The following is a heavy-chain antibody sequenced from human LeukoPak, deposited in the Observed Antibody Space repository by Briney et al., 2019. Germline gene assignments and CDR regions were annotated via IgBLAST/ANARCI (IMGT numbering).Heavy chain of an antibody. CDR1: GFTFDDYA. V-gene: IGHV3-23*01. CDR2: ISGGGGST. J-gene: IGHJ4*02. CDR3: ATATPKYSGYESI. D-gene: IGHD5-12*01. Sequence: SLRLSCAASGFTFDDYAMHWVRQAPGKGLEWVSAISGGGGSTYYADSVKDRFTISRDNSKNTLYLQMDSLRAEDTAVYYCATATPKYSGYESIWGQGTLVTVSS.